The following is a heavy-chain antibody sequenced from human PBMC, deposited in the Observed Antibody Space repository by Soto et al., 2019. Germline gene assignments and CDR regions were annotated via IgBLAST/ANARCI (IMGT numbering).Heavy chain of an antibody. V-gene: IGHV2-70*04. CDR3: ARSIVAAGNRWFDP. D-gene: IGHD6-13*01. Sequence: SGPTLVNPTQTLTLTCSFSGFSLSTSGMRVSWIRQPPGKALEWLARIDWDDDKLYSTSLKTRLTISKDTSKNQVVLTMTNMDPVDTATYYCARSIVAAGNRWFDPWGQGTLVTVSS. CDR2: IDWDDDK. J-gene: IGHJ5*02. CDR1: GFSLSTSGMR.